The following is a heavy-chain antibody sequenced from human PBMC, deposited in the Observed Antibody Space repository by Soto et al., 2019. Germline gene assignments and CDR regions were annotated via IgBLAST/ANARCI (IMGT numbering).Heavy chain of an antibody. CDR2: IYYSGST. J-gene: IGHJ4*02. CDR3: ARGEMDTLYFDY. V-gene: IGHV4-30-4*01. D-gene: IGHD5-18*01. Sequence: QVQLQESGPGLVKPSQNLSLTCTVSGGSISSGDYYWSWIRQPPGKGLEWIGYIYYSGSTYYNPSLKSRVTISVDTSKHQFPLKLSSVTAADTAVYYWARGEMDTLYFDYWGPGTLVTVSS. CDR1: GGSISSGDYY.